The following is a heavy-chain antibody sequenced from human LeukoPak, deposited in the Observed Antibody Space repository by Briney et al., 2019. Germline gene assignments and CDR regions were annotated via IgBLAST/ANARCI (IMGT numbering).Heavy chain of an antibody. CDR1: GFTFDDYG. D-gene: IGHD6-19*01. V-gene: IGHV3-23*01. CDR3: AKKWLVWVVDY. CDR2: ISGSGGST. J-gene: IGHJ4*02. Sequence: GWSLRLSCAASGFTFDDYGMSWVRQAPGKGLDWVSAISGSGGSTYYADSVKGRFTISRDNSKNTLYLQMNSLRAEDTAVYYCAKKWLVWVVDYWGQGTLVSVSS.